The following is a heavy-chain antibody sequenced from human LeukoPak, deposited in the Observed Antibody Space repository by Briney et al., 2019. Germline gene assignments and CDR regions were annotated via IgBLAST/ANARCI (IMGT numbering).Heavy chain of an antibody. CDR2: ISAYNGNT. CDR1: GYTFTSYG. J-gene: IGHJ4*02. D-gene: IGHD3-3*01. Sequence: GASVKVSCKASGYTFTSYGISWVRQAPGQGLEWMGWISAYNGNTNYAQKLQGRVTMTTDTSTSTAYMELRSLRSDDTAVYYCARVAGYYDFGSGPVGEMDYGGQGPLVTFSS. CDR3: ARVAGYYDFGSGPVGEMDY. V-gene: IGHV1-18*01.